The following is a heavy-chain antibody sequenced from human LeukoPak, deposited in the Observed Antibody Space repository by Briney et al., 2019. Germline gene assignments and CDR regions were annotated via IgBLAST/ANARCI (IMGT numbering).Heavy chain of an antibody. D-gene: IGHD5-18*01. CDR1: GFLFETNA. V-gene: IGHV3-23*01. CDR2: IGNTET. J-gene: IGHJ4*02. Sequence: SGGSLRLSCATSGFLFETNAMSWVRQAPGKALEWVATIGNTETFYADSVTGRFTISRDNSKNTVNLQMNRLRVEDTAIYYCAKDWIQFNRVFDCFDSWGQGTLVTVSS. CDR3: AKDWIQFNRVFDCFDS.